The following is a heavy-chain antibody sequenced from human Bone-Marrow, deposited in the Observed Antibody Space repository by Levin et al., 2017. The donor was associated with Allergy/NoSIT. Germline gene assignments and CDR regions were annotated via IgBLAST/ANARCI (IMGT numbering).Heavy chain of an antibody. Sequence: LSLTCAASGFTFSSYAMHWVRQAPGKGLEWVAVISYDGSNKYYADSVKGRFTISRDNSKNTLYLQMNSLRAEDTAVYYCARDKEIVVVPAAIHNYYYYGMDVWGQGTTVTVSS. CDR3: ARDKEIVVVPAAIHNYYYYGMDV. V-gene: IGHV3-30-3*01. CDR1: GFTFSSYA. D-gene: IGHD2-2*02. CDR2: ISYDGSNK. J-gene: IGHJ6*02.